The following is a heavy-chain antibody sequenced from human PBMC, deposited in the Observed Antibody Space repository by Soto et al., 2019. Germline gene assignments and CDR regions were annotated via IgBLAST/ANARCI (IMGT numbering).Heavy chain of an antibody. D-gene: IGHD3-22*01. Sequence: QITLKESGPPLVKPTQTLTLTCTFSGFSLSTSGVGVGWIRQPPGKALEWLALIYWDDDKRYSPSLKSRLTITKDTSKNQVVLTMTNMDPVDTATYYCAHSAYYDSSGYYHLFDYWGQGTLVTVSS. J-gene: IGHJ4*02. CDR2: IYWDDDK. CDR1: GFSLSTSGVG. V-gene: IGHV2-5*02. CDR3: AHSAYYDSSGYYHLFDY.